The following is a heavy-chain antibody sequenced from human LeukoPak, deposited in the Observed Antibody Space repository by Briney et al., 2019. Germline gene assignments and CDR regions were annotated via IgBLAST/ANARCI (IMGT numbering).Heavy chain of an antibody. Sequence: SETLSLTCTVTGGSISTYYWSWIRQSAGKGLEWIGRIYTTGSTNYNPPLKSRVSMSVDTSKNQFSLRLSSVTAADTAVYYCARDRPYSRWFDPWGQGTLVIVSS. CDR3: ARDRPYSRWFDP. J-gene: IGHJ5*02. CDR2: IYTTGST. V-gene: IGHV4-4*07. CDR1: GGSISTYY. D-gene: IGHD2-15*01.